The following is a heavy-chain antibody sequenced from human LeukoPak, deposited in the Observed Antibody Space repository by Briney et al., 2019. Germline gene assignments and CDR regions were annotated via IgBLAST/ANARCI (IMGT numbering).Heavy chain of an antibody. V-gene: IGHV3-30*04. J-gene: IGHJ3*02. CDR2: ISDDGSNK. D-gene: IGHD2-2*03. Sequence: PGGSLRLSCAASGFTFSSYAMYWVRQAPGKGLEWVAVISDDGSNKYYADSVKGRFTISRDNSKNTLYLQMNSLRAEDTAVYYCARVDDLDAFDMWGQGTMVTVSS. CDR3: ARVDDLDAFDM. CDR1: GFTFSSYA.